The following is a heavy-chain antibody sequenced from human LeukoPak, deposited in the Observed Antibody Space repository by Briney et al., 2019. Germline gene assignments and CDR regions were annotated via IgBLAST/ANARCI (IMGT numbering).Heavy chain of an antibody. V-gene: IGHV4-34*01. CDR1: GGSFSGYY. J-gene: IGHJ3*02. D-gene: IGHD3-22*01. CDR3: ARDHDSSPRAFDI. Sequence: SETLSLTCAVYGGSFSGYYWSWIRQPPGKGLEWIGEINHSGSTNHNPSLKSRVTISVDTSKNQFSLKLSSVTAADTAVYYCARDHDSSPRAFDIWGQGTMVTVSS. CDR2: INHSGST.